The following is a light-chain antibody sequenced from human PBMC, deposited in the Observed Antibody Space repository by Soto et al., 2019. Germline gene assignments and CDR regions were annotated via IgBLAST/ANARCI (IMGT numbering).Light chain of an antibody. Sequence: QSVLTQPPSVSGAPGQRVTISCTGSSSNIGAGYHVHWYQQLPGTVPNLLISDSTNRPSGVPDRFSGSKSGTSASLAITGLQAEDEADYYCQSYDGSLSDYVFGTGTKLTVL. J-gene: IGLJ1*01. CDR3: QSYDGSLSDYV. CDR2: DST. V-gene: IGLV1-40*01. CDR1: SSNIGAGYH.